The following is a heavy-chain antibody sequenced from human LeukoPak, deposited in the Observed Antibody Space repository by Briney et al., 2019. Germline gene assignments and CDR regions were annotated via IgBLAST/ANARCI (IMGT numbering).Heavy chain of an antibody. V-gene: IGHV3-48*01. CDR1: GLTFGDHI. J-gene: IGHJ4*02. CDR3: VRQFAS. Sequence: GGSLRLSCAASGLTFGDHIMNWVRQLPGKRLEWVAYVSGSGSTVYYADSVKGRFTVSRDNGKSSLYLQMNSLRVEDTAPYYCVRQFASWGQGTLVTVSS. CDR2: VSGSGSTV.